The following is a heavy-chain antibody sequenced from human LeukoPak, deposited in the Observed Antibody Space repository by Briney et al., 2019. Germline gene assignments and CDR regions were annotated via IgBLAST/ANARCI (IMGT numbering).Heavy chain of an antibody. CDR3: ARRMVYAIRLGMDV. Sequence: PSETLSLTCAVYGGSFSGYYWSWIRQPPGKGLEWIGEINHSGSTNYNPSLKSRVTISVDTSKNQFSLKLSSVIAADTAVYYCARRMVYAIRLGMDVWGQGTTVTVSS. V-gene: IGHV4-34*01. J-gene: IGHJ6*02. CDR1: GGSFSGYY. CDR2: INHSGST. D-gene: IGHD2-8*01.